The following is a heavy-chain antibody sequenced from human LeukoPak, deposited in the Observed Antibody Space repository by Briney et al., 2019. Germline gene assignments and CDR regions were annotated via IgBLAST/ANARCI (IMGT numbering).Heavy chain of an antibody. CDR3: ARHHRYCSSTSCPRAGFDY. CDR2: IYHSGST. CDR1: GGSISSGGYY. V-gene: IGHV4-30-2*01. Sequence: SQTLSLTCTVSGGSISSGGYYWSWIRQPPGKGLEWIGYIYHSGSTYYNPSLKSRVTISVDRSKNQFSLKLSSVTAADTAVYYCARHHRYCSSTSCPRAGFDYWGQGTLVTVSS. J-gene: IGHJ4*02. D-gene: IGHD2-2*01.